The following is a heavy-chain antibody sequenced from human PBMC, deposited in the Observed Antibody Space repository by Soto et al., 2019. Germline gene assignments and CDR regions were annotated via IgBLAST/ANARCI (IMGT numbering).Heavy chain of an antibody. V-gene: IGHV3-23*01. CDR2: ISGGAGST. Sequence: GSLRLSCAASGFTFSSYAMSWVRQAPGKGLEWVSVISGGAGSTYYADSVKGRFTISRDNSKNTLYLQMNSLRAEDTAVYYCAKAVVVTAMTFDYWGQGTLVTVSS. J-gene: IGHJ4*02. CDR1: GFTFSSYA. CDR3: AKAVVVTAMTFDY. D-gene: IGHD2-21*02.